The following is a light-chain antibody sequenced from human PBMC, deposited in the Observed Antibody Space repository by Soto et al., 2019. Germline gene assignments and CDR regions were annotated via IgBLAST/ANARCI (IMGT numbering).Light chain of an antibody. V-gene: IGKV3-20*01. CDR3: QQYGSSRWT. CDR1: QSVSGSY. CDR2: GAS. J-gene: IGKJ1*01. Sequence: EIVLTQSPGTLSLSPGERATLSCRASQSVSGSYLACYQQRPGQAPRLLLYGASSRTTDIPDRFSGSGSGTDFAITITRLKPEDFAVYYCQQYGSSRWTCGRGTKVEIK.